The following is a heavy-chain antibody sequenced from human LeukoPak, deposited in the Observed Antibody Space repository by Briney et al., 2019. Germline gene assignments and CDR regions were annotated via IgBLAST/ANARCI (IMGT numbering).Heavy chain of an antibody. J-gene: IGHJ3*02. CDR3: ARGTGGFDASDI. V-gene: IGHV3-7*01. CDR1: GFTFTSYW. D-gene: IGHD1-1*01. Sequence: GSLRLSCEASGFTFTSYWMSWVRQAPGKGPEWVAHIKENGNEQYYADSVKGRFTISRDNVKQSLGLQMNSLRVEDTAVYYCARGTGGFDASDIWGQGPMVTV. CDR2: IKENGNEQ.